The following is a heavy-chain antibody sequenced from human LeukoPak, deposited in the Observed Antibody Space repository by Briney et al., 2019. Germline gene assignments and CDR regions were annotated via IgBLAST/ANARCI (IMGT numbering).Heavy chain of an antibody. CDR1: GYTLTELS. CDR2: FDPEDGET. J-gene: IGHJ6*03. Sequence: GASVKVSCKXSGYTLTELSMHWVRQAPGKGLEWMGGFDPEDGETIYAQKFQGRVTMTEDTSTDTAYMELSSLRSEDTAVYYCATDTPYCSSTSCPRNYYYMDVWGKGTTVTVSS. D-gene: IGHD2-2*01. CDR3: ATDTPYCSSTSCPRNYYYMDV. V-gene: IGHV1-24*01.